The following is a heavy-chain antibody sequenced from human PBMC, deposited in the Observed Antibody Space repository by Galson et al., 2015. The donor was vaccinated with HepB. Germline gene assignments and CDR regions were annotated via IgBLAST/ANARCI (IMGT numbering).Heavy chain of an antibody. CDR1: GFTFSSYG. CDR3: TAAQTEFDP. CDR2: ISYDGSNK. Sequence: SLRLSCAASGFTFSSYGMHWVRQAPGKGLEWVAVISYDGSNKYYADSVKGRFTISRDNSKNTLYLQMNSLRAEDTAVYYCTAAQTEFDPWGQGTLVTVSS. D-gene: IGHD2-2*01. J-gene: IGHJ5*02. V-gene: IGHV3-30*03.